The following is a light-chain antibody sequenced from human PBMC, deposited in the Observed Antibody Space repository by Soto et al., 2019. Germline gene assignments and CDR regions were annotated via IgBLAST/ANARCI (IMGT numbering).Light chain of an antibody. CDR1: QSVTNNQ. J-gene: IGKJ1*01. CDR3: QQYGSLSRT. Sequence: EIVMSQSPCTLSLSPGERATLSCRASQSVTNNQLACFRQKPGHAPRLRIYGSSTRATGVPDRFSGSGSGTDFPPTTSRLEPEDFAVYHCQQYGSLSRTFGQGTKVDIK. CDR2: GSS. V-gene: IGKV3-20*01.